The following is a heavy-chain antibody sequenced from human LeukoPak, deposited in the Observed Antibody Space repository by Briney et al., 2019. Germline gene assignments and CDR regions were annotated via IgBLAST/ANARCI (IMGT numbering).Heavy chain of an antibody. D-gene: IGHD3-3*01. J-gene: IGHJ4*02. CDR2: INGSGGST. V-gene: IGHV3-23*01. CDR3: AKVLELRFLEWLRPFDY. Sequence: GGSLRLSCAASGFTFSSYAMSWVRQAPGKGLEWVSAINGSGGSTYYADSVKGRFTISRDSSKNTLDLQMNSLRAADTAVYYCAKVLELRFLEWLRPFDYWGQGTLVTVSS. CDR1: GFTFSSYA.